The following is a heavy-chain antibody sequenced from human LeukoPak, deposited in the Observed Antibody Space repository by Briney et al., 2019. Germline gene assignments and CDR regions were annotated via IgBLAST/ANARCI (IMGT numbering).Heavy chain of an antibody. V-gene: IGHV1-8*01. CDR1: GYTFTSYD. Sequence: ASVKVSCKASGYTFTSYDINWVRQATGQGLEWMGWMNPNSGNTGYAQKFQGRVTMTRNTSISTAYMELSSLRSEDTAVYYCARGSVDVVLRYFDWSGDHFDYWGQGTLVTVSS. J-gene: IGHJ4*02. CDR2: MNPNSGNT. CDR3: ARGSVDVVLRYFDWSGDHFDY. D-gene: IGHD3-9*01.